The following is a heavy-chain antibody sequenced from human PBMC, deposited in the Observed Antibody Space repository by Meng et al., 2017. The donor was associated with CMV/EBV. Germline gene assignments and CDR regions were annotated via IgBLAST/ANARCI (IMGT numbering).Heavy chain of an antibody. CDR3: VRDHNWGPDY. CDR2: IYPNSGGT. J-gene: IGHJ4*02. V-gene: IGHV1-2*02. CDR1: GYRFSDHY. D-gene: IGHD1-1*01. Sequence: HVQLVQPGAEVSGPGASGKVSCQTSGYRFSDHYMHWVRQAPGQGLEWMGWIYPNSGGTHYAQKFQDRVTMTRDTSISTVYMELSRLTSDDTAVYYCVRDHNWGPDYWGQGTLVTVSS.